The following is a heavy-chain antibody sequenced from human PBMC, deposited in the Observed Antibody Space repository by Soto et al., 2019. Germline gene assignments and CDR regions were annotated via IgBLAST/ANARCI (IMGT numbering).Heavy chain of an antibody. Sequence: ASVKVSCNGCGYNFMKYGINWVRQAPGQGREWVGWISPYSGYTHSAQKFHGRLTLTTDTAASTAYMELEVLRSDDTALYFCAREATVLIPAAKLSHFDSWGQGTLVSVS. J-gene: IGHJ4*02. CDR2: ISPYSGYT. V-gene: IGHV1-18*01. CDR3: AREATVLIPAAKLSHFDS. D-gene: IGHD2-2*01. CDR1: GYNFMKYG.